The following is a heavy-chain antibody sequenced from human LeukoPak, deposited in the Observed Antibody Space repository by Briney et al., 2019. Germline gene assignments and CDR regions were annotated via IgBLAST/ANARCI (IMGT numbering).Heavy chain of an antibody. Sequence: SSETLSLTCTVSGGSISSYYWSWIRQPAGKGLEWIGRIYTSGSTNYNPSLKSRVTMSVDTSKNQFSLKLSSVTAADTAVYYCARGTYCSGGSCQGRNWFDPWGQGTLVTVSS. CDR3: ARGTYCSGGSCQGRNWFDP. V-gene: IGHV4-4*07. J-gene: IGHJ5*02. CDR2: IYTSGST. D-gene: IGHD2-15*01. CDR1: GGSISSYY.